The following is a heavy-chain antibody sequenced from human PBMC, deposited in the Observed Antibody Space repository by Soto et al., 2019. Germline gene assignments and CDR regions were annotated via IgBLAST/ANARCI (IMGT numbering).Heavy chain of an antibody. J-gene: IGHJ4*02. CDR3: ARASPQPEPYEFDY. CDR2: IWYDGSNK. CDR1: GFSFSNFG. Sequence: PGGSLRLSCAASGFSFSNFGMHWVRQAPGKGLEWVAVIWYDGSNKYYADSVKGRFTISRDNSKNTVYLQMNSLRAEDTAVYSCARASPQPEPYEFDYWGQGTLVIVSS. V-gene: IGHV3-33*01. D-gene: IGHD3-3*01.